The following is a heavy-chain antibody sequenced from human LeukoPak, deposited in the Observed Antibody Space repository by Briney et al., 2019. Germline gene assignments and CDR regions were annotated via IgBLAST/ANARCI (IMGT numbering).Heavy chain of an antibody. J-gene: IGHJ4*02. CDR1: GFTFSSYG. V-gene: IGHV3-30*18. CDR3: AKDPSKRRLGPYDY. Sequence: PGRSLRLSCAASGFTFSSYGMHWVRQAPGKGLEWVAVISYDGSDKYYADSVKGRFTISRDNSKNTLYLQMNSLRAEDTAVYYCAKDPSKRRLGPYDYWGQGTLVTVSS. CDR2: ISYDGSDK. D-gene: IGHD6-19*01.